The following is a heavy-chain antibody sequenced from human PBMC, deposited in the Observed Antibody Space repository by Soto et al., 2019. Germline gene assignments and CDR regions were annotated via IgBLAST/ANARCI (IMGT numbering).Heavy chain of an antibody. CDR1: GGTFNSYV. CDR2: IIPFFGTA. V-gene: IGHV1-69*01. D-gene: IGHD3-22*01. CDR3: AGTHFDTSGYYPSALEY. J-gene: IGHJ4*02. Sequence: QVQLVQSGAEVKKPGSSVKVSCKASGGTFNSYVINWVRQAPGQGLEWMGGIIPFFGTAEYAQKFQGRVTITADEAASTAYMELSSLKPGDTAGYYCAGTHFDTSGYYPSALEYWGQGTQVSVSS.